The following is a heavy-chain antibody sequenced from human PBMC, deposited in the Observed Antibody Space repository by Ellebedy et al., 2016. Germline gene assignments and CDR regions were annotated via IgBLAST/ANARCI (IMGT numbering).Heavy chain of an antibody. CDR2: IDYSGNT. D-gene: IGHD3-22*01. Sequence: SETLSLTCTVSGGSISSGDFYWSWIRQPPGKSLEWIGYIDYSGNTNYNPSLKSRVDISVDTSSNLFSLKLSSVTAADTAVYYCARSYLASNYYDSSGYYSIWGQGTLVTVSS. V-gene: IGHV4-30-4*01. CDR3: ARSYLASNYYDSSGYYSI. J-gene: IGHJ4*02. CDR1: GGSISSGDFY.